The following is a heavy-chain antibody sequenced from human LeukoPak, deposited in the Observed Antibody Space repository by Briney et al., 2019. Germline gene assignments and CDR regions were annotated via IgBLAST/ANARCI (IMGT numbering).Heavy chain of an antibody. Sequence: PGGSLRLSCAASGFTFSSYGMSWVRQAPGKGLEWVSAISGSGGSTYYADSVKGRFTISRDNSKNTLYLQMNSLRAEDTAVYYCAKSGGSGTLRPPFDYWGQGTLVTVSS. CDR2: ISGSGGST. CDR1: GFTFSSYG. V-gene: IGHV3-23*01. J-gene: IGHJ4*02. CDR3: AKSGGSGTLRPPFDY. D-gene: IGHD3-10*01.